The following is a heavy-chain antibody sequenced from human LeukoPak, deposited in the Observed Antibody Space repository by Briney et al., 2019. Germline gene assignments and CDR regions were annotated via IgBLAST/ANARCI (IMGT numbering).Heavy chain of an antibody. J-gene: IGHJ6*02. CDR3: ARVGRVGMDV. Sequence: SETLSLTCTVSGGSISSSSYYWGWIRQPPGTGLEWIGSIYYSGSTYYNPSLKSRVTISVVTSKNQFSLKLSSVTAADTAVYYCARVGRVGMDVWGQGTTVTVSS. CDR2: IYYSGST. V-gene: IGHV4-39*07. CDR1: GGSISSSSYY.